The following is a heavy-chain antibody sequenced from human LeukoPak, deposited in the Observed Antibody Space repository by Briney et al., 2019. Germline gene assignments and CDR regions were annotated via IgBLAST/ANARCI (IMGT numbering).Heavy chain of an antibody. Sequence: SETLSLTXTVSGGSISSSSYYWGWIRQPPGKGLEWIGSIYYSGSTYYNPSLKSRVTISVDTSKNQFSLKLSSVTAADTAVYYCARQIRYYDSSGMLFDYWGQGTLVTVSS. V-gene: IGHV4-39*01. D-gene: IGHD3-22*01. CDR1: GGSISSSSYY. J-gene: IGHJ4*02. CDR2: IYYSGST. CDR3: ARQIRYYDSSGMLFDY.